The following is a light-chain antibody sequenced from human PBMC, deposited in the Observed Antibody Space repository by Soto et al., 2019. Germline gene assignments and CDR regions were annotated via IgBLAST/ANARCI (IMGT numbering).Light chain of an antibody. CDR1: QTISSW. J-gene: IGKJ1*01. Sequence: DIQLTPSPAPLSSSLLYIVIMTCRAGQTISSWLAWYQQKPGKAPKLLIYKASTLKSGVPSRFSGSGSGTEFTLTVSVLQPDYFAPYYCQHYHSYSEPFGQGTSVDI. V-gene: IGKV1-5*03. CDR3: QHYHSYSEP. CDR2: KAS.